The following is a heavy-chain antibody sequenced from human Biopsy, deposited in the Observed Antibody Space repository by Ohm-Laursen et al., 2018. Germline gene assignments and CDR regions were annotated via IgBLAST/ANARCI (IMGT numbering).Heavy chain of an antibody. CDR1: GGSISSDY. J-gene: IGHJ2*01. CDR2: VYYTGST. D-gene: IGHD3-22*01. V-gene: IGHV4-59*01. CDR3: ARDRGYYSDRTVPGYLDL. Sequence: GTLSLTCTVSGGSISSDYWSWIRQSPGKGLQWIGYVYYTGSTDYNPSLQSRVTISVDTSKNHFSLRLRSVTPADTAIYYCARDRGYYSDRTVPGYLDLWGRGTLVTVSS.